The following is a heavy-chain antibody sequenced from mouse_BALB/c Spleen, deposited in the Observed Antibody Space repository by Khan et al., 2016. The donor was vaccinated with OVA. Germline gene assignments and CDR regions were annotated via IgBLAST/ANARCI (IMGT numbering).Heavy chain of an antibody. CDR3: IRGEIGICRRFAY. D-gene: IGHD4-1*01. CDR1: GYTFTNYI. CDR2: INPYNDGT. V-gene: IGHV1S136*01. J-gene: IGHJ3*01. Sequence: EVQLQESGPKVVKPGASVKMSCKASGYTFTNYIIHWVKQKPGQGLEWIGYINPYNDGTKYNEKFKGKATLTSDKSSTTAYMEVSSLTSEASAVCFSIRGEIGICRRFAYWGQGTLVTVSA.